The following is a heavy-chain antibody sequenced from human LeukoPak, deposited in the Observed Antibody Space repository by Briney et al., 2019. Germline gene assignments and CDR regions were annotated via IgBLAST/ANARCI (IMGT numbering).Heavy chain of an antibody. CDR2: IRYDGSNK. CDR3: AKGAARYFGAYYMDV. D-gene: IGHD3-9*01. V-gene: IGHV3-30*02. CDR1: GFTFSSYG. Sequence: GGSLRLSCAASGFTFSSYGMHWVRQAPGKGLEWVAFIRYDGSNKYYADSVKGRFTISRDNSKNTLYLQMNSLRAEDTAVYCCAKGAARYFGAYYMDVWGKGTTVTISS. J-gene: IGHJ6*03.